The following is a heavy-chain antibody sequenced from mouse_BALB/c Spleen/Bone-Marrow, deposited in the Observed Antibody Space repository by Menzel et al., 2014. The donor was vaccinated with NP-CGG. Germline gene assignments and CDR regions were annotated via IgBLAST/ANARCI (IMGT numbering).Heavy chain of an antibody. J-gene: IGHJ2*01. CDR3: ARLDYYGYLNY. D-gene: IGHD1-1*01. V-gene: IGHV4-1*02. Sequence: EVQLQESGGGLVQPGGSLKLSCAASGFDFSRYWMSWVRQAPGKGLEWIGEINPESRTINYSPSLKDKFIISRDNAKNTLYLRLNRVRSEDTALYYCARLDYYGYLNYLGQGTTLTVSS. CDR2: INPESRTI. CDR1: GFDFSRYW.